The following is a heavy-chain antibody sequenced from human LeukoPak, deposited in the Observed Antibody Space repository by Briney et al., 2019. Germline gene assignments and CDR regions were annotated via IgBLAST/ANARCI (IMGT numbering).Heavy chain of an antibody. J-gene: IGHJ5*02. Sequence: SVTLSLTCTVSGGSISSGDYYWSWVRQPPGKGLEWIGYIYYSGSTYYNPSLKSRVTISVDTSKNQFSLKLSSVTAADTAVYYCARDPYYYDSSGYWNWFDPWGQGTLVTVSS. CDR2: IYYSGST. CDR1: GGSISSGDYY. V-gene: IGHV4-30-4*01. D-gene: IGHD3-22*01. CDR3: ARDPYYYDSSGYWNWFDP.